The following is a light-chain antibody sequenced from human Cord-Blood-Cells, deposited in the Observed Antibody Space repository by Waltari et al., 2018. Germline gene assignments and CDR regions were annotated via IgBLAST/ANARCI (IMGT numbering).Light chain of an antibody. CDR2: EVM. Sequence: QAALTQPASVSGAPGQSITISCTGTSSDVCVYKYVSWYQQHPGKAPKLMTYEVMNRPSGVSNRFSCSKSGNTASLTISGLQAEDEADYYCSSYTSSSTLVFGGGTKLTVL. V-gene: IGLV2-14*01. J-gene: IGLJ3*02. CDR1: SSDVCVYKY. CDR3: SSYTSSSTLV.